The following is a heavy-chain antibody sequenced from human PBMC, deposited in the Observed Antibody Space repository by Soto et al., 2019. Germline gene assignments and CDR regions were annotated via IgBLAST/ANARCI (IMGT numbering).Heavy chain of an antibody. CDR3: AKVLYSNASSGYYYFGC. Sequence: PGVSLRLSCAASGFTFSSYAVSWVRQAPGKGPEWISSISGSGSTIYYADSVKGRFTISRDNSKNTLYLQMSSLRAEDTAVYYCAKVLYSNASSGYYYFGCWGPG. CDR1: GFTFSSYA. V-gene: IGHV3-23*01. J-gene: IGHJ4*02. D-gene: IGHD3-22*01. CDR2: ISGSGSTI.